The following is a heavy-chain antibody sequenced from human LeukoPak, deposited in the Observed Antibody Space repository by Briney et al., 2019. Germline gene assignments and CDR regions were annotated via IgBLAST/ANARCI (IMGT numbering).Heavy chain of an antibody. V-gene: IGHV3-23*01. CDR3: AKGPGVMVRGVSGPYGMDV. D-gene: IGHD3-10*01. CDR2: ISGSGGST. Sequence: GGSLRLSCAASGFTFSSYAMSWVRHAPGKGLEWVSAISGSGGSTYYADSVKGRFTISRDNSKNTLYLQMNSLRAEDTAVYYCAKGPGVMVRGVSGPYGMDVWGQGTTVTVSS. CDR1: GFTFSSYA. J-gene: IGHJ6*02.